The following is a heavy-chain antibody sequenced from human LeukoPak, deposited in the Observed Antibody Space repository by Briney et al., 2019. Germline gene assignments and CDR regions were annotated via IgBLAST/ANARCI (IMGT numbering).Heavy chain of an antibody. V-gene: IGHV3-23*01. CDR3: TTDISAVLY. Sequence: TGGSLRLSCAASGFTFSSYAMSWVRQAPGEGLEWVSSITTSGGSTYYADSVKGRFTISRDNAKNTLYLQMSSLKTEDTAVYYCTTDISAVLYWGQGTLVTVSS. CDR2: ITTSGGST. D-gene: IGHD1-14*01. J-gene: IGHJ4*02. CDR1: GFTFSSYA.